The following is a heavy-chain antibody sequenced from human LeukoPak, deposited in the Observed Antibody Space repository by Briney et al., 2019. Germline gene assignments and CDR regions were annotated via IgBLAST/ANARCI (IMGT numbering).Heavy chain of an antibody. J-gene: IGHJ6*04. CDR3: ARDCYSRGMLYVDLTLPDPRGDV. V-gene: IGHV4-39*02. Sequence: SETLSLTCTVSGDSVSSRDYYWGWIRQPPGKGLEWIGTMYHTGSSYYYNPSLKSRVSISVGTSKNQFSLKLSSVTAADTAVYYCARDCYSRGMLYVDLTLPDPRGDVWGKGTTVTVSS. CDR2: MYHTGSS. D-gene: IGHD2-8*01. CDR1: GDSVSSRDYY.